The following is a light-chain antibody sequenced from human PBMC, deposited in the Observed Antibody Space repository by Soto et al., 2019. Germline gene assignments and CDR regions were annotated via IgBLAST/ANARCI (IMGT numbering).Light chain of an antibody. CDR2: AAS. J-gene: IGKJ4*01. CDR3: QQSYSSPPF. CDR1: QSISSY. V-gene: IGKV1-39*01. Sequence: DIQMTQSPSSLSAFVGDRVTITCRASQSISSYLNWYQQKPGKAPKLLIYAASSLQSGVPPRFSGSGSGTDFTLTISSLQPEDFGTYYCQQSYSSPPFFGGGTKVDIK.